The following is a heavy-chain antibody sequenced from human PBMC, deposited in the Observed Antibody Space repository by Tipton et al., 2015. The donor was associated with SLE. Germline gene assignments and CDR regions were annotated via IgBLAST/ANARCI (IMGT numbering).Heavy chain of an antibody. CDR2: VYHCGST. CDR1: GGSIRTSSNF. CDR3: ARGCDWGSMWDYFDY. Sequence: TLSLTCTVSGGSIRTSSNFWAWIRQPPGKRPEWIGNVYHCGSTYYNPSLKRRVTILVETSKNQFSLRLLSVTAADTAVYFCARGCDWGSMWDYFDYWGRGTLVTVSS. J-gene: IGHJ4*02. V-gene: IGHV4-39*07. D-gene: IGHD7-27*01.